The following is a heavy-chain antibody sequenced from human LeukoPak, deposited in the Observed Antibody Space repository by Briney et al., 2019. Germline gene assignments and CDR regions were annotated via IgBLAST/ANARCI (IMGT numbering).Heavy chain of an antibody. J-gene: IGHJ5*02. CDR2: IRQDGGVT. Sequence: GGSLRLSCVASGFTLSSHWMGWIRQAPGKGLEGVANIRQDGGVTYYVDSVEGRFTISRDNAKNSLYLQMNSLRVEETAMYYCARWRQSSNWYWVDPWGQGTLVTVSP. D-gene: IGHD6-13*01. V-gene: IGHV3-7*01. CDR3: ARWRQSSNWYWVDP. CDR1: GFTLSSHW.